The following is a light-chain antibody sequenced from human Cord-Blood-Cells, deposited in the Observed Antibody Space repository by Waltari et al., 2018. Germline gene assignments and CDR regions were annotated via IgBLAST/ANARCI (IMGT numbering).Light chain of an antibody. V-gene: IGLV2-23*01. CDR2: EGS. CDR3: CSYAGSSTWV. Sequence: QSALTQPASVSGSPGPSLTISCTGTSSDVGSYNLFSWYQQHPGKAPKLMIYEGSKRPSGVSNRFSGSKSGNTASLTISGLQAADEADYYCCSYAGSSTWVFGGGTKLTVL. CDR1: SSDVGSYNL. J-gene: IGLJ3*02.